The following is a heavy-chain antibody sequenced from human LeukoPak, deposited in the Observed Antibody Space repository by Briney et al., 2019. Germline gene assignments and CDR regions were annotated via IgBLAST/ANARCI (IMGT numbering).Heavy chain of an antibody. V-gene: IGHV1-2*02. D-gene: IGHD6-13*01. CDR2: IDPNSGAK. Sequence: ASVKVSCKASGYTFTGHYLQWVRQAPGQGLEWMGWIDPNSGAKNYAQKFEGRVAMTRDTSISTAYMELSRLTSDDTAVYYCARSSWYGIYYFDYWGQGALVTVSS. CDR1: GYTFTGHY. CDR3: ARSSWYGIYYFDY. J-gene: IGHJ4*02.